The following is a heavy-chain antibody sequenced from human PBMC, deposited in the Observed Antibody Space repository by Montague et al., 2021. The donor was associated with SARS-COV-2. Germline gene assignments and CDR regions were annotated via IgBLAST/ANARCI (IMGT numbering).Heavy chain of an antibody. V-gene: IGHV4-34*01. CDR2: VDRSGTA. CDR1: DGSVSAYF. D-gene: IGHD3-10*01. Sequence: SETLSLTCDFSDGSVSAYFWSWVRQLPGKGLEWIGQVDRSGTAHYSPSLQSRLTLSVDTSNNQVSLNLTSVTATDTATCYRARGRDSGTYFGTKYYFQYGLDVWGQGTTVTVSS. CDR3: ARGRDSGTYFGTKYYFQYGLDV. J-gene: IGHJ6*02.